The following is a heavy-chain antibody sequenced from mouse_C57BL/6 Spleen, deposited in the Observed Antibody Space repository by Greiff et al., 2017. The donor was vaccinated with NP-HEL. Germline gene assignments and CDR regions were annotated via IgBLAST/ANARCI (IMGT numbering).Heavy chain of an antibody. CDR2: ISSGSSTI. CDR3: AIYYGSRPYYAMDY. D-gene: IGHD1-1*01. Sequence: EVQGVESGGGLVKPGGSLKLSCAASGFTFRDYGMHWVRQAPEKGLEWVAYISSGSSTIYYADTVKGRFTISRDNAKNTLFLQMTSLRSEDTAMYYCAIYYGSRPYYAMDYWGQGTSVTVSS. J-gene: IGHJ4*01. V-gene: IGHV5-17*01. CDR1: GFTFRDYG.